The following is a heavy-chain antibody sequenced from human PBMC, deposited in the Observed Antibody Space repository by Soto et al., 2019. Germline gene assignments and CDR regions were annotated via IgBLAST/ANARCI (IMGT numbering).Heavy chain of an antibody. CDR2: IWYDGSNK. J-gene: IGHJ3*02. D-gene: IGHD2-15*01. CDR1: GFTFSSYG. CDR3: ARVYCSGGSCHDAFDI. Sequence: QVQLVESGGGVVQPGRSLRLSCAASGFTFSSYGMHWVRQAPGKGLEWVAVIWYDGSNKYYADSVKGRFTISRDNSKNTLYRQMNSLSAEDTAVYYCARVYCSGGSCHDAFDIWGQGTMVTVSS. V-gene: IGHV3-33*01.